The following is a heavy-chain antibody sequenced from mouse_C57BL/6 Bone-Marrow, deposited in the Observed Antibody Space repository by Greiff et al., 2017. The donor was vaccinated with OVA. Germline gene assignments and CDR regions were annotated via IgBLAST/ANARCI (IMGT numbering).Heavy chain of an antibody. CDR3: TRWGLYYYGSSDELDV. V-gene: IGHV1-15*01. D-gene: IGHD1-1*01. Sequence: VQLQQSGAELVRPGASVTLSCKASGYTFTDYEMHWVKQTPVHGLEWIGAIDPETGGTAYNQKFKGKAILTADKSSSTAYMELRSLTSEDAAVYECTRWGLYYYGSSDELDVWGTGTTVTVSS. CDR1: GYTFTDYE. J-gene: IGHJ1*03. CDR2: IDPETGGT.